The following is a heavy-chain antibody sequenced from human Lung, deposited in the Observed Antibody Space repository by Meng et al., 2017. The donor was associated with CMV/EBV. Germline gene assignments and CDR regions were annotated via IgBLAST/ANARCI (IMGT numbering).Heavy chain of an antibody. CDR3: ARDRVLRGVNGLDV. V-gene: IGHV1-18*01. CDR2: ISAYNGNT. D-gene: IGHD3-10*01. CDR1: GYSFRTFG. J-gene: IGHJ6*02. Sequence: SVXVSXXASGYSFRTFGISWVRKAPGQGLEWMGWISAYNGNTTYTQKLQGRVTMTRDTSTRTVYMELRSLRSDDTAVYYCARDRVLRGVNGLDVWGQWPTVTVSS.